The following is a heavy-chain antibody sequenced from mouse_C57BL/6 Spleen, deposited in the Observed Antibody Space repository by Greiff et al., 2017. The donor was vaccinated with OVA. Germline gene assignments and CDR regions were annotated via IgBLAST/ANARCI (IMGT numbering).Heavy chain of an antibody. V-gene: IGHV1-15*01. J-gene: IGHJ1*03. CDR1: GYTFTDYE. CDR2: IDPETGGT. CDR3: TSTRYFDV. Sequence: VKLMESGAELVRPGASVTLSCKASGYTFTDYEMHWVKQTPVHGLEWIGAIDPETGGTAYNQKFKGKAILTADKSSSTAYMELRSLTSEDSAVYYCTSTRYFDVWGTGTTVTVSS.